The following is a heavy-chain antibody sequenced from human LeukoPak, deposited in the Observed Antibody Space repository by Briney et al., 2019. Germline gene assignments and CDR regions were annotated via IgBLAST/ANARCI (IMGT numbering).Heavy chain of an antibody. D-gene: IGHD3-10*01. Sequence: GRSLRLSCAASGFTFDDYAMHWVRQAPGKGLEWVSGISWNSGSIGYADSVKGRFTISRDNAKNSLYLQMNSLRAEDTALYYCAKDYYGSGSYNGPFDYWGQGTLVTVSS. CDR1: GFTFDDYA. CDR2: ISWNSGSI. V-gene: IGHV3-9*01. CDR3: AKDYYGSGSYNGPFDY. J-gene: IGHJ4*02.